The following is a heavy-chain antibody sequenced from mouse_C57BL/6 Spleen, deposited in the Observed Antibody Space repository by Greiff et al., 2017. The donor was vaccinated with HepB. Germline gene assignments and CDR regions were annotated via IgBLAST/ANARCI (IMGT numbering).Heavy chain of an antibody. CDR1: GYTFTEYT. D-gene: IGHD2-1*01. J-gene: IGHJ3*01. V-gene: IGHV1-62-2*01. CDR3: ARHEEGGYCNYVAWFAY. CDR2: FYPGSGSI. Sequence: VQLQQSGAELVKPGASVKLSCKASGYTFTEYTIHWVKQRSGQGLEWIGWFYPGSGSIKYNEKFKDKATLTADKSSSTVYMELSRLTSEDSAVYFCARHEEGGYCNYVAWFAYWGQGTLVTVSA.